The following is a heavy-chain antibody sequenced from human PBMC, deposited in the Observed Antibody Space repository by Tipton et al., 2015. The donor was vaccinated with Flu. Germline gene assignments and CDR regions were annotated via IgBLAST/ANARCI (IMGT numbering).Heavy chain of an antibody. CDR1: GFTFSFYE. CDR3: ARGKDRGGSYLSY. V-gene: IGHV3-48*03. D-gene: IGHD3-16*02. J-gene: IGHJ4*02. CDR2: ISSSGSTI. Sequence: SLRLSCAASGFTFSFYEMNWARQAPGKGLEWVSHISSSGSTINYADSVKGRFTISRDNAKNSLYLQMNSLRAEDTAVYYCARGKDRGGSYLSYWGQGTLVTVSS.